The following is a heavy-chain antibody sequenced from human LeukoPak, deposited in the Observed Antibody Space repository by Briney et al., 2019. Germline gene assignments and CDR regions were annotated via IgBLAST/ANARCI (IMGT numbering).Heavy chain of an antibody. D-gene: IGHD2-15*01. CDR1: GFTFSNYW. Sequence: GGSLRLSCSASGFTFSNYWMTWVRQAPGKGLEWVANIKQDESQKYYVDSVKGRFTISRDNAKSSLYLQMNSLRAEDTAIYYCARPLGYCSGGSCFPFDCWGQGTLVTVSS. CDR2: IKQDESQK. V-gene: IGHV3-7*01. J-gene: IGHJ4*02. CDR3: ARPLGYCSGGSCFPFDC.